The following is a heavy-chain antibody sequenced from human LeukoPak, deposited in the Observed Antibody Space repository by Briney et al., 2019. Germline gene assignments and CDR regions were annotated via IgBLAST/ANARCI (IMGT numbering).Heavy chain of an antibody. Sequence: GGSLRLSCAASGFTFSRYLMHWVRHAPGEGLVWVSRINSDGNTINYADSVKGRFTVSRDNAKNTLYLQTNSLRAEDTAVYYCARDWDYSNYGYNWFDPWGQGTLVTVSS. CDR3: ARDWDYSNYGYNWFDP. V-gene: IGHV3-74*01. J-gene: IGHJ5*02. D-gene: IGHD4-11*01. CDR2: INSDGNTI. CDR1: GFTFSRYL.